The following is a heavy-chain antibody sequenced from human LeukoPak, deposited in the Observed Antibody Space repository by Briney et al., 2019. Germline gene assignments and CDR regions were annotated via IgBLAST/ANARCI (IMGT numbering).Heavy chain of an antibody. CDR3: ARGSSDSSGYYLHH. D-gene: IGHD3-22*01. CDR1: GGSFSGYY. J-gene: IGHJ1*01. Sequence: SETLSLTCAVYGGSFSGYYWSWVRQPPGKGLEWIGEINHSGSTYYNPSLKSRVTISVDTSKNQFSLKLSSVTAADTAVYYCARGSSDSSGYYLHHWGQGTLVTVSS. V-gene: IGHV4-34*01. CDR2: INHSGST.